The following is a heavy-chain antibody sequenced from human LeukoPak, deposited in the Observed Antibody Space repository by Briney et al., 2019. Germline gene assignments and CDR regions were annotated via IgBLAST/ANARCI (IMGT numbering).Heavy chain of an antibody. CDR3: ARGPPPSGSYSRPFDY. CDR2: IYYSGST. Sequence: SETLSLTCTVSGGSISSYYWSWIRQPPGKGLEWIGYIYYSGSTNYNPSLKSRVTISVDTSKNQFSLKLSSVTAADTAVYYCARGPPPSGSYSRPFDYWGQGTLATVSS. V-gene: IGHV4-59*01. CDR1: GGSISSYY. D-gene: IGHD1-26*01. J-gene: IGHJ4*02.